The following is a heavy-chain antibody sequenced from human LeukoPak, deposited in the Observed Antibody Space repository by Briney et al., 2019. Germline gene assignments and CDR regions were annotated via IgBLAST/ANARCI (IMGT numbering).Heavy chain of an antibody. CDR3: ASLTDY. CDR2: INHSGST. Sequence: PSETLSLTCAVYGGSFSGYYWSWIRQPPGKGLEWIGEINHSGSTNYNPSLKSRVTISVDTSKNQFSLKLSSVTAADTAVYCCASLTDYWGQGTLVTVSS. V-gene: IGHV4-34*01. CDR1: GGSFSGYY. J-gene: IGHJ4*02.